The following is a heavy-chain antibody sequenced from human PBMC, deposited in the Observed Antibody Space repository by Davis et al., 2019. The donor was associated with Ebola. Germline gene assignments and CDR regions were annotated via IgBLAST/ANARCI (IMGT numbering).Heavy chain of an antibody. CDR1: GGSFSGYY. V-gene: IGHV4-34*01. D-gene: IGHD6-19*01. Sequence: SETLSLTCAVYGGSFSGYYWSWIRQPLGKGLEWIGEINHSGSTNYNPSLKSRVTISVDTSKNQFSLKLSSVTAADTAVYYCARGAYSSGWFPLDYWGQGTLVTVSS. CDR3: ARGAYSSGWFPLDY. J-gene: IGHJ4*02. CDR2: INHSGST.